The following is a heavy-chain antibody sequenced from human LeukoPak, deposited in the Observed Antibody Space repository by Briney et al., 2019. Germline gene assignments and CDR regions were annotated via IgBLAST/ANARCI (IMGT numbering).Heavy chain of an antibody. Sequence: GGSLRLSCAASGFTFSTYSMSWVRQAPGKGLDWVASINQDGSAEYYVDSVRGRFTISRDNAKNSLYLHVNSLRVDDTAVYYCVRLFGGVTTFDYWGQGTLVTVSS. CDR3: VRLFGGVTTFDY. CDR1: GFTFSTYS. D-gene: IGHD4-17*01. V-gene: IGHV3-7*01. J-gene: IGHJ4*02. CDR2: INQDGSAE.